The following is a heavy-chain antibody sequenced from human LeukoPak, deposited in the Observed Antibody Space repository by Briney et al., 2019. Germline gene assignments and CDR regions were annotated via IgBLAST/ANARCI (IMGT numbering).Heavy chain of an antibody. Sequence: PSETLSLTCPDSGGSISSGDHYWSWIRHPPGKGLEWLGHIYYRGGTNYNPSLKSRVSISVDTSKNQFSLKLTSVTAADTVFFFKQKTAYEILTGSTRAFDIWGHGTKVIASS. D-gene: IGHD3-9*01. J-gene: IGHJ3*02. CDR3: QKTAYEILTGSTRAFDI. CDR2: IYYRGGT. V-gene: IGHV4-30-4*01. CDR1: GGSISSGDHY.